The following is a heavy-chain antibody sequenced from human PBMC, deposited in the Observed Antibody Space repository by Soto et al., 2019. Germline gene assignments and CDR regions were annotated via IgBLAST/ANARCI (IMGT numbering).Heavy chain of an antibody. D-gene: IGHD6-19*01. J-gene: IGHJ6*03. CDR1: GFSLSTSGVG. Sequence: QITLKETGPTLVKPTQTLTLTCTFSGFSLSTSGVGVGWIRQPPGKALEWLALIYWDDDKRYSPSVESRLTIAKDTSKNQVVLTMTIMDAADTATYYCARPNSGNYYYMYVWGEGTTV. CDR2: IYWDDDK. CDR3: ARPNSGNYYYMYV. V-gene: IGHV2-5*02.